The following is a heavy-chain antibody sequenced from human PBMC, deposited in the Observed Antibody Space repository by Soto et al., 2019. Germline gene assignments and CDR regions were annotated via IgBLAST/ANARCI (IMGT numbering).Heavy chain of an antibody. CDR1: GFTFSSSW. CDR2: INPEGGVS. CDR3: ARERAYKALDI. J-gene: IGHJ3*02. V-gene: IGHV3-7*03. Sequence: EVQLVESGGGLVQPGGSLRLSCAASGFTFSSSWMTWVRQAPGKGLEWVAIINPEGGVSHVVDSMRGRFTISSDNAKTSPFLKMNSLRAEDTDMYYCARERAYKALDIWGQGRMVTVSS. D-gene: IGHD5-12*01.